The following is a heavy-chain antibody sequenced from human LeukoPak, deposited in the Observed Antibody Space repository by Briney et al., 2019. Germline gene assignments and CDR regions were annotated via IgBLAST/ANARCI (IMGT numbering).Heavy chain of an antibody. J-gene: IGHJ5*02. CDR2: IYTNGST. Sequence: SETLSLTCTVSGGSISSYYWSWIRQPAGKGLEWIGRIYTNGSTNYNPSLKSRVTMSVDTSKNQFSLKLSSVTAADTAVYYCASQRTGTLKYYYGSGSRRDNWFDPWGQGTLVTVSS. CDR1: GGSISSYY. V-gene: IGHV4-4*07. CDR3: ASQRTGTLKYYYGSGSRRDNWFDP. D-gene: IGHD3-10*01.